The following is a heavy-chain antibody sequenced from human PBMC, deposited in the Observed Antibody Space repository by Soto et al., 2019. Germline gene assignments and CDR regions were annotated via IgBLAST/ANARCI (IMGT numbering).Heavy chain of an antibody. CDR3: ATLRGGY. CDR2: ISGSGGTT. J-gene: IGHJ4*02. CDR1: GFTFSSYA. Sequence: EVQLLESGGDLVQPGGSLRLSCAASGFTFSSYAMSWVRQAPGKGLEWVSAISGSGGTTYYADSVKGRFTISRDTSKNTLYLQMNTLRAEDTAIYYWATLRGGYWGQGTLVTVSS. V-gene: IGHV3-23*01. D-gene: IGHD2-15*01.